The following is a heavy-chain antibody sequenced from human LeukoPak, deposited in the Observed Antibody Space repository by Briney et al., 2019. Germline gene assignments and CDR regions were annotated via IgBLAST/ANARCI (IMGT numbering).Heavy chain of an antibody. CDR2: IYYSGST. J-gene: IGHJ6*02. Sequence: SETLSLTCTVSGGSISSYYWSWVRQPPGKGLEWIGYIYYSGSTNYNPSLKSRVTISVDTSKNQFSLKLSSVTAADTAVYYCARDDHYYDSSGSSYYYYGMDVWGQGTTVTVSS. D-gene: IGHD3-22*01. CDR1: GGSISSYY. CDR3: ARDDHYYDSSGSSYYYYGMDV. V-gene: IGHV4-59*01.